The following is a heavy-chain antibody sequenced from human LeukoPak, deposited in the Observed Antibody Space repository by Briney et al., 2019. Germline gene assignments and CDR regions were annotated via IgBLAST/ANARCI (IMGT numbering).Heavy chain of an antibody. CDR1: GGTFSSYA. D-gene: IGHD6-13*01. CDR3: ASVPYSSSWNNWFDP. CDR2: IIPIFGTA. V-gene: IGHV1-69*01. Sequence: ASVKVSCKASGGTFSSYAISWVRQAPRQGLEWMGGIIPIFGTANYAQKFQGRVTITADESTSTAYMELSSLRSEDTAVYYCASVPYSSSWNNWFDPWGQGTLVTVSS. J-gene: IGHJ5*02.